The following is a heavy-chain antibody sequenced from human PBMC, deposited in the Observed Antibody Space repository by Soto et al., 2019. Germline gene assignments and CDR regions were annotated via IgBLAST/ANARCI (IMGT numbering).Heavy chain of an antibody. J-gene: IGHJ4*02. V-gene: IGHV4-31*03. D-gene: IGHD2-2*01. CDR1: GGSITSSGYY. CDR2: TSNSGST. CDR3: ARGGGSTKVDY. Sequence: QVQLQESGPGLVKPSQTLSLTCTVSGGSITSSGYYWSWIRQHPGEGLEWIGFTSNSGSTSYNPSLKSRVTLLVAPSSNPFPLNLKPGPAADPAVYYCARGGGSTKVDYWGQGTLVTVSP.